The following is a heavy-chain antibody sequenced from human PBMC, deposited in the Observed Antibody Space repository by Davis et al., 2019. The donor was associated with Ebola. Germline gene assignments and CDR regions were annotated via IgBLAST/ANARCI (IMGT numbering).Heavy chain of an antibody. V-gene: IGHV1-2*06. D-gene: IGHD1-1*01. Sequence: ASVKVSCKASGYTFTGYYMHWVRQAPGQGLEWMGRINPNSGGTNYAQNVQGRVTMTTDTSTITAYMEVGILRSDDTAGYYCARAQFPTTSDHWGQGTLVTVSS. CDR1: GYTFTGYY. CDR3: ARAQFPTTSDH. J-gene: IGHJ4*02. CDR2: INPNSGGT.